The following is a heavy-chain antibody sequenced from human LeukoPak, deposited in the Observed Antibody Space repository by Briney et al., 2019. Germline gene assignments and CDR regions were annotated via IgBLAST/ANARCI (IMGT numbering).Heavy chain of an antibody. CDR1: GFTFSSYA. D-gene: IGHD3-3*01. CDR3: VKEGITIFGVEKVWFDP. V-gene: IGHV3-64D*09. Sequence: DPGGSLRLSCSASGFTFSSYAMHWVRQAPGKGLEYVSAISSNGGSTYYADSVKGRFTISRDNSKNTLYLQMSSLRVEDTAVYYCVKEGITIFGVEKVWFDPWGQGTLVTVSS. J-gene: IGHJ5*02. CDR2: ISSNGGST.